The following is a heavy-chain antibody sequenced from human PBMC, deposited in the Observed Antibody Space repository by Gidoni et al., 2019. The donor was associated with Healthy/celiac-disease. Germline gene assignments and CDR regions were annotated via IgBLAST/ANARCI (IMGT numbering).Heavy chain of an antibody. V-gene: IGHV3-21*01. D-gene: IGHD2-8*01. CDR3: ARVSRGSIGYCTNGVCYIIDY. Sequence: EVQLVESGGGLVKPGGSLRLSCAASGFTFSSYSMHWVRQAPGKGLEWVSSISSSSSYIYYADSVKGRFTISRDNAKNSLYLQMNSLRAEDTAVYYCARVSRGSIGYCTNGVCYIIDYWGQGTLVTVSS. CDR1: GFTFSSYS. J-gene: IGHJ4*02. CDR2: ISSSSSYI.